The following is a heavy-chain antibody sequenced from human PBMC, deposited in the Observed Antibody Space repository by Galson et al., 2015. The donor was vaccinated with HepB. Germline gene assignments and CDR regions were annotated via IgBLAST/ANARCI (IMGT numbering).Heavy chain of an antibody. CDR1: GFSFSDAW. V-gene: IGHV3-15*01. CDR2: IKSKAAGGTT. D-gene: IGHD3-22*01. CDR3: TDLFYYDSSGRTIDY. Sequence: SLRLSCAASGFSFSDAWVTWVRQAPGKGLEWVGRIKSKAAGGTTDCAAPVKGRFTISRDDSNNMVYLQMNSLKIEDTAVYYCTDLFYYDSSGRTIDYWGQGTLVTVSS. J-gene: IGHJ4*02.